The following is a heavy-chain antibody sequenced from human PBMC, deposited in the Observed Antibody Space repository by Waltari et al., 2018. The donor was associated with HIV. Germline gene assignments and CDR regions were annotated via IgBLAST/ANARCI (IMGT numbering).Heavy chain of an antibody. D-gene: IGHD3-9*01. CDR3: ARGPLLTGFGY. CDR2: INHSGST. CDR1: GGSFSGSY. Sequence: QVQLQQWGAGLLKPSETLSLTCAVYGGSFSGSYCSWIRQPPGKGLEWIGEINHSGSTNYNPSLKSRVTISVDTSKNQFSLKLSSVTAADTAVYYCARGPLLTGFGYWGQGTLVTVSS. J-gene: IGHJ4*02. V-gene: IGHV4-34*01.